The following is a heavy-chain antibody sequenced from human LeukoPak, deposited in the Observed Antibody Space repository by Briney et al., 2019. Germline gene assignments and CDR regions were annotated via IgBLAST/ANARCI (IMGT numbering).Heavy chain of an antibody. CDR2: IYYSGST. J-gene: IGHJ4*02. CDR1: GGSISSYY. V-gene: IGHV4-59*12. D-gene: IGHD4-11*01. Sequence: SETLSLTCTVSGGSISSYYWSWIRQPPGKGLEWIGYIYYSGSTNYNPSLKSRVTISVDTSKNQFSLKLSSVTAADTAVYYCARGSGNDYSNYYFDYWGQGTLVTVSS. CDR3: ARGSGNDYSNYYFDY.